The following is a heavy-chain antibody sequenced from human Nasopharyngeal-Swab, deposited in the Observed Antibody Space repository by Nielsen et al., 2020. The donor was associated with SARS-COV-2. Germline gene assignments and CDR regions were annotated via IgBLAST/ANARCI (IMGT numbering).Heavy chain of an antibody. V-gene: IGHV4-31*02. Sequence: WIRQPPGKGLEWIGCIYYSGSTYYNPSLKSRVTISVDTSKNQFSLKLSSVTAADTAVYYCARAGGYCSGGSCRRHYYFDYWGQGTLVTVSS. D-gene: IGHD2-15*01. CDR3: ARAGGYCSGGSCRRHYYFDY. CDR2: IYYSGST. J-gene: IGHJ4*02.